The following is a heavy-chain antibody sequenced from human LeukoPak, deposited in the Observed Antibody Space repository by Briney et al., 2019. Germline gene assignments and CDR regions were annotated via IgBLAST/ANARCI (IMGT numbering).Heavy chain of an antibody. V-gene: IGHV1-24*01. D-gene: IGHD2-2*01. CDR1: GYTLTEMS. Sequence: ASVKVSCKVSGYTLTEMSIHWVRQAPGGALEWMGGFDPEDGETVYAPKFQGRVTMTEDTSADTAYMELSSLRSEDTAVYYGEGQPVAIYYYGMDVWGQGTTVTVSS. CDR3: EGQPVAIYYYGMDV. J-gene: IGHJ6*02. CDR2: FDPEDGET.